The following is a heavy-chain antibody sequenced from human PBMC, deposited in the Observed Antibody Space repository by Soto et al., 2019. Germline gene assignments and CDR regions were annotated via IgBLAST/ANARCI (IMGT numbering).Heavy chain of an antibody. CDR3: ASCPSREAFCMFFDY. J-gene: IGHJ4*02. CDR1: GYTFSNYA. V-gene: IGHV1-3*01. Sequence: GASVKVSCKASGYTFSNYAIHWVRQAPGQRLEWMGWINAGNGNTEYSQKFQGRVTITSDTSASTAYMELSSLRFEDTAVYYCASCPSREAFCMFFDYWGQGALVTVSS. D-gene: IGHD1-26*01. CDR2: INAGNGNT.